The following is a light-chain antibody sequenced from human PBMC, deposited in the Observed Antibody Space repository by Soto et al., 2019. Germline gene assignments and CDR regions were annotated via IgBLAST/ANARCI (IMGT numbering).Light chain of an antibody. J-gene: IGLJ1*01. V-gene: IGLV2-23*01. Sequence: QAVVTQPASVSGSPGQSITISCTGTSSDVGSYNLVSWYQQHPGKAPKLMIYEGSTRPSGVSNRFSGSKSGNTASLTISGLQAEDEADYYCCSYAGSSPYVFGTGTKVTVL. CDR2: EGS. CDR3: CSYAGSSPYV. CDR1: SSDVGSYNL.